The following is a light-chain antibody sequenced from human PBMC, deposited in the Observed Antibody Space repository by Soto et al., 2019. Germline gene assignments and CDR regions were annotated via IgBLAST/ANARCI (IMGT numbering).Light chain of an antibody. Sequence: DIQLTQSPSSLSAFVGDRVTIRCRASQSISTYLNWYQQKPGKAPKLLIYGASNLESGVPSRFSGSRSGTDFTLTISSLQPEDFAAYYCQQSYLMPLTFGEGTKVEIK. CDR2: GAS. J-gene: IGKJ4*01. V-gene: IGKV1-39*01. CDR1: QSISTY. CDR3: QQSYLMPLT.